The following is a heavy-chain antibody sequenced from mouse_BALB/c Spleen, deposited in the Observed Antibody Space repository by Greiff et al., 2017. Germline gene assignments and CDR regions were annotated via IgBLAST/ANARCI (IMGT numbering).Heavy chain of an antibody. V-gene: IGHV1S81*02. D-gene: IGHD2-3*01. Sequence: QVQLQQSGAELVKPGASVKLSCKASGYTFTSYYMYWVKQRPGQGLEWIGEINPSNGGTNFNEKFKSKATLTVDKSSSTAYMQLSSLTSEDSAVYYCTKIDDGYYGAMDYWGQGTSVTVSS. J-gene: IGHJ4*01. CDR1: GYTFTSYY. CDR2: INPSNGGT. CDR3: TKIDDGYYGAMDY.